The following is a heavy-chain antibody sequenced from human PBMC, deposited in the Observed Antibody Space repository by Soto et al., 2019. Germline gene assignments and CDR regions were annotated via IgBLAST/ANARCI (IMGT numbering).Heavy chain of an antibody. D-gene: IGHD2-2*01. CDR1: GGSISSCCYY. J-gene: IGHJ4*02. CDR2: IYYSGST. CDR3: ARATVVPAASFDY. V-gene: IGHV4-31*03. Sequence: TLSLTCTVYGGSISSCCYYWSWIRQHPGKGLEWIGYIYYSGSTYYNPSLKSRVTISVDTSKNQFSLKLSSVTAADTAVYYCARATVVPAASFDYWGQGTLVTVSS.